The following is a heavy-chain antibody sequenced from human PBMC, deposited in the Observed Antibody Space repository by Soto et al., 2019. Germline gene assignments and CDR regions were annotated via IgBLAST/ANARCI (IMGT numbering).Heavy chain of an antibody. CDR1: GFTFSSYS. D-gene: IGHD4-17*01. CDR3: ARDLSSARYGDYFPYYFDY. V-gene: IGHV3-21*01. Sequence: GGSLRLSCAASGFTFSSYSMNWVRQAPGKGLEWVSSISSSSSYIYYADSVKGRFTISRDNAKNSLYLQMNSLRAEDTAVYYCARDLSSARYGDYFPYYFDYWGQGTLVTVSS. J-gene: IGHJ4*02. CDR2: ISSSSSYI.